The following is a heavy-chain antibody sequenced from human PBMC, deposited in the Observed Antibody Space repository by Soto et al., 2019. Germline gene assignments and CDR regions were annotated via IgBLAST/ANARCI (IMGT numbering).Heavy chain of an antibody. CDR2: IYYSGST. CDR3: ARERATGTTTLWFDP. V-gene: IGHV4-30-4*01. D-gene: IGHD1-7*01. Sequence: SETLSLTCTVSGGSISSGDYYWSWIRQPPGKGLEWIGYIYYSGSTYYNPSLKSRVTISVDTSKNQFSLKLSSVTAADTAVYYCARERATGTTTLWFDPWGQGTLVTVSS. CDR1: GGSISSGDYY. J-gene: IGHJ5*02.